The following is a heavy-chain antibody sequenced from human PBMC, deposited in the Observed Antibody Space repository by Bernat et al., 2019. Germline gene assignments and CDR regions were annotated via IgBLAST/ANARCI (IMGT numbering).Heavy chain of an antibody. CDR1: GFTFGDYA. D-gene: IGHD3-10*01. Sequence: VQLVESGGGLVQPGRSLRLSCTASGFTFGDYAMSWVRQAPGKGLEWIGSIYYTGSTYYSPSLKSRVTISVDTSKNQFSLKLISVTAADTAVYYCARWESTLVPGAFDIWGQGTMVTVSS. CDR2: IYYTGST. V-gene: IGHV4-59*05. CDR3: ARWESTLVPGAFDI. J-gene: IGHJ3*02.